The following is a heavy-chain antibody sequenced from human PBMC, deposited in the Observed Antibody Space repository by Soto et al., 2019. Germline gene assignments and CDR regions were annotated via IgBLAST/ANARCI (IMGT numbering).Heavy chain of an antibody. Sequence: SETLSLTCGVSGGTVASSHWWGWVRQSPGRGLEWIGNVYHTVDTNFNPSLQSRVTFSVDKSNNQFSLRLTSVTAADTAVYFCAREIVTTGGNNYGDPWGQDPLVAVSS. CDR2: VYHTVDT. CDR3: AREIVTTGGNNYGDP. CDR1: GGTVASSHW. V-gene: IGHV4-4*02. D-gene: IGHD4-17*01. J-gene: IGHJ5*01.